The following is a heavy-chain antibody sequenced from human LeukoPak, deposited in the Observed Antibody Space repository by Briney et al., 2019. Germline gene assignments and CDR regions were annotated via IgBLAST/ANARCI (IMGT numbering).Heavy chain of an antibody. Sequence: GGSLRLSCAASGFSFSSYGMHWVRQAPGKGLEWVAVIWYDGSNKYYADSVKGRFTISRDNSKNTLYLQMNSLRVEDTAVYYCARELLRDYGDGPYGMDVWGQGTTVTVSS. CDR2: IWYDGSNK. V-gene: IGHV3-33*08. CDR1: GFSFSSYG. D-gene: IGHD4-17*01. J-gene: IGHJ6*02. CDR3: ARELLRDYGDGPYGMDV.